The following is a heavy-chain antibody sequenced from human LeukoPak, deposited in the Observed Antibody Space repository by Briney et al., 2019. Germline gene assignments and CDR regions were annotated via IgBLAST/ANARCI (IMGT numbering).Heavy chain of an antibody. CDR3: AGGRGYSYGLFDY. Sequence: SETPSLTCTVSGGSISSYYWSWIRQPPGKGLEWIGYIYYSGSTNYNPSLKSRVTISVDTSKNQFSLKLSSVTAADTAVYYCAGGRGYSYGLFDYWGQGTLVTVSS. CDR2: IYYSGST. CDR1: GGSISSYY. V-gene: IGHV4-59*01. J-gene: IGHJ4*02. D-gene: IGHD5-18*01.